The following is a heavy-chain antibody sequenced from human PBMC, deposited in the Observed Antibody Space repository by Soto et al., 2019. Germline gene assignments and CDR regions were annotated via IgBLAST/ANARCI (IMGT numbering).Heavy chain of an antibody. Sequence: SETLSLTCTVSGGSISSYYWSWIRQPPGKGLEWIGYIYYSGSTNYNPSLKSRVTISVDTSKNQFSLKLSSVTAADTAVYYCARDRSYYDSSGYYKSKKKYYYYGMDVSGQGTTVTVSS. V-gene: IGHV4-59*01. D-gene: IGHD3-22*01. CDR2: IYYSGST. J-gene: IGHJ6*02. CDR3: ARDRSYYDSSGYYKSKKKYYYYGMDV. CDR1: GGSISSYY.